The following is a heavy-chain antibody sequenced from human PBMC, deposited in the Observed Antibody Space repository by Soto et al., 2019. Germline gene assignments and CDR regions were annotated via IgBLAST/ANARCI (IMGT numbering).Heavy chain of an antibody. V-gene: IGHV3-23*01. J-gene: IGHJ4*02. Sequence: EVQLLESGGGLVQPGGSLRLSCAASGFSFSSYAMVWVRQAPGKGLEWVLVLGARGGSSYFAESVKGRFTISRDNSKNVLSLEMNSLRAEDTAIYFCAKGSIEYSASVDNWGQGTLVFVSS. CDR2: LGARGGSS. CDR3: AKGSIEYSASVDN. CDR1: GFSFSSYA. D-gene: IGHD5-12*01.